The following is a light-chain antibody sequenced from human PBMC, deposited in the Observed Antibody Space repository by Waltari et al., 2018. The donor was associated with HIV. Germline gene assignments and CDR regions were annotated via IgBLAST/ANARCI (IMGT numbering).Light chain of an antibody. V-gene: IGLV2-14*03. J-gene: IGLJ1*01. CDR3: KSKTRGSEPCV. Sequence: QSALTQPASVSGSPGQSITISCTGTSSDVGGYDSVSWYQQYPGKAPKLMIYDVIKRPSGVSGRFSGSNSGNTASLGISGLRAEDEADYYCKSKTRGSEPCVFGTGTKVTVL. CDR2: DVI. CDR1: SSDVGGYDS.